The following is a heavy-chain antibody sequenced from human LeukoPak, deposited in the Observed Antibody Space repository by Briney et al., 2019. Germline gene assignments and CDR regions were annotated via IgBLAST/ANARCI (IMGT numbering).Heavy chain of an antibody. V-gene: IGHV3-20*04. CDR2: INRNGRSI. J-gene: IGHJ3*01. Sequence: GGSLRLSCAASRFTFDEYGMSWVRQTAGKGLEWVSGINRNGRSIGYADSVKGRFTVSRDNAKSSLYLQMNSLRAEDTALYYCARAYGKWNDVYFYAFDLWGQGTMVTVFS. D-gene: IGHD1-20*01. CDR3: ARAYGKWNDVYFYAFDL. CDR1: RFTFDEYG.